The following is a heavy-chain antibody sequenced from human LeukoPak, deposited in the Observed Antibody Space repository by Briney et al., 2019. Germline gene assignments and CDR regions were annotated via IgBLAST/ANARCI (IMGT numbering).Heavy chain of an antibody. CDR3: AREEAGFGGDFDY. J-gene: IGHJ4*02. V-gene: IGHV4-38-2*02. CDR2: IYHSGST. D-gene: IGHD3-10*01. Sequence: PSETLSLTCAVYGGSLSGYYWSWIRQPPGKGLEWIGSIYHSGSTYYNPSLKSRVTISVDTSKNQFSLKLSSVTAADTAVYYCAREEAGFGGDFDYWGQGTLVTVSS. CDR1: GGSLSGYY.